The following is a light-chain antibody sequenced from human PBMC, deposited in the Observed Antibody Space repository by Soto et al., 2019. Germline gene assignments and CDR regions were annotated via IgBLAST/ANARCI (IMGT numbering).Light chain of an antibody. CDR1: GSNSERKP. CDR2: NTN. J-gene: IGLJ3*02. V-gene: IGLV1-44*01. CDR3: AAWDDSRDGEWL. Sequence: QSVLTQPPSASGTPGQRVTISCSAGGSNSERKPVHWYQHLPGTAPKLLIYNTNQRPSGVPDRFSGSKSGASASLAISGLQSEDEAHYYCAAWDDSRDGEWLFGGGTKLTVL.